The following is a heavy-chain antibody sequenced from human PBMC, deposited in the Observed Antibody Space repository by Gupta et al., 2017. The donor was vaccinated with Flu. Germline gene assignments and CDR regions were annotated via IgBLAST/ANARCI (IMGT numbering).Heavy chain of an antibody. CDR2: IYYSGST. J-gene: IGHJ6*02. CDR1: GGSISSCY. D-gene: IGHD3-10*01. CDR3: ARAVGSGSYYSLLKNYGMDV. Sequence: QVQLQESGPGLVKPSETLSLTCTVSGGSISSCYWSWIRQAPGEGLEWIGYIYYSGSTNYNPSLKSRVTISVDTSKNQFSLKLSSVTAADTAVYYCARAVGSGSYYSLLKNYGMDVWGQGTTVTVSS. V-gene: IGHV4-59*01.